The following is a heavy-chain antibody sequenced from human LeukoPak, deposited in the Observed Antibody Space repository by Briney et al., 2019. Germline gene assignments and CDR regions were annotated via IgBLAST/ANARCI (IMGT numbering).Heavy chain of an antibody. D-gene: IGHD3-9*01. J-gene: IGHJ4*02. Sequence: HPGGSLRLSCAASGFTFSSYAMSWVRQAPGKGLEWVSAISGSGGSTYYADSVKGRFTISRDNSKNTLYLQMNSLRAEDTAVYYCAKDLGYFDPLGPDYWGQGTLVTVSS. V-gene: IGHV3-23*01. CDR2: ISGSGGST. CDR1: GFTFSSYA. CDR3: AKDLGYFDPLGPDY.